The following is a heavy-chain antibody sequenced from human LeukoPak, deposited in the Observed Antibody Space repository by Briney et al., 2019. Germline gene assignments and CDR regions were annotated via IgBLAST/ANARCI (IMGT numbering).Heavy chain of an antibody. J-gene: IGHJ4*02. CDR1: GGTFSSYA. Sequence: SVKVSCKASGGTFSSYAISWVRQAPGQGLEWMGGIIPIFGTANYAQKVQGRVTITADESTSTAYMELSSLRSEDTAVYYCARDGYYDSSGYFGAWDYWGQGTLVTVSS. D-gene: IGHD3-22*01. V-gene: IGHV1-69*01. CDR3: ARDGYYDSSGYFGAWDY. CDR2: IIPIFGTA.